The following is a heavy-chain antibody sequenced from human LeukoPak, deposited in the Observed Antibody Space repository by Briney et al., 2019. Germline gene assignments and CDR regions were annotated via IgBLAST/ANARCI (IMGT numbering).Heavy chain of an antibody. CDR3: ARLWYYGSGSYFPSYNWFDP. Sequence: SVKVSCKASGGTFSSYAISWVRQAPGQGLEWMRRIIPILGIANYAQKFQGRVTITADKSTSTAYMELSSLRSEDTAVYYCARLWYYGSGSYFPSYNWFDPWGQGTLVTVSS. D-gene: IGHD3-10*01. J-gene: IGHJ5*02. CDR2: IIPILGIA. CDR1: GGTFSSYA. V-gene: IGHV1-69*04.